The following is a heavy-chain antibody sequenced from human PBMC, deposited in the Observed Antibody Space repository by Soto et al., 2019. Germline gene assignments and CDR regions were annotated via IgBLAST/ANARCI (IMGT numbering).Heavy chain of an antibody. J-gene: IGHJ6*02. V-gene: IGHV2-5*01. D-gene: IGHD6-13*01. Sequence: SGPTLVNPTHTLTLTCTFSGFSLSTSGVGVGWIRQPPGKALEWLALIYWNDDKRYSPSLKSRLTITKDTSKDQVGLTMTNMDPVATATYYSAPSLCIANYYYYGMDVWGQGTTVTVSS. CDR1: GFSLSTSGVG. CDR3: APSLCIANYYYYGMDV. CDR2: IYWNDDK.